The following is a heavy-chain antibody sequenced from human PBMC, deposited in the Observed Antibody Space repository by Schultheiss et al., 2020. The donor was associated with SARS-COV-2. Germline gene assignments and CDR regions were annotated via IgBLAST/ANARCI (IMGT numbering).Heavy chain of an antibody. Sequence: SETLSLTCTVSGGSISGYYWNWIRQPPGKGLEWIGRIDTSGSTNYNPSLESRVTMSIDTSKNQFSLKLNSVTAADTAVYYCTRGFGAGPFDIWGQGTTVTVSS. CDR3: TRGFGAGPFDI. V-gene: IGHV4-4*07. CDR2: IDTSGST. J-gene: IGHJ3*02. D-gene: IGHD3-10*01. CDR1: GGSISGYY.